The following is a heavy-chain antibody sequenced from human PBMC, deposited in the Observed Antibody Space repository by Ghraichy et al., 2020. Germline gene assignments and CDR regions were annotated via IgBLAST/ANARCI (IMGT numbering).Heavy chain of an antibody. J-gene: IGHJ5*02. D-gene: IGHD1-7*01. Sequence: SETLSLTCTVSDGSISSSTYHWGWIRQPPGKGLVWIGSIYYSGNTYYTPSLKSRVTISVDTSKNQFSLRLSSVTAADTAVYYCARQNWNYAGDIDPWGQGTLVTVSS. CDR3: ARQNWNYAGDIDP. CDR2: IYYSGNT. V-gene: IGHV4-39*01. CDR1: DGSISSSTYH.